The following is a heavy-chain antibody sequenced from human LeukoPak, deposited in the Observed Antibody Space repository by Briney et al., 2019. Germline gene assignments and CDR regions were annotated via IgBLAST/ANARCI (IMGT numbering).Heavy chain of an antibody. CDR2: ISYDGSNK. CDR1: GFTFSSYW. J-gene: IGHJ4*02. D-gene: IGHD3-3*01. V-gene: IGHV3-30*03. Sequence: GGSLRLSCAASGFTFSSYWMSWVRQAPGKGLEWVAVISYDGSNKYYADSVKGRFTISRDNSKNTLYLQMNSPRAEDTAVYYCARDRVDYFDYWGQGTLVTVSS. CDR3: ARDRVDYFDY.